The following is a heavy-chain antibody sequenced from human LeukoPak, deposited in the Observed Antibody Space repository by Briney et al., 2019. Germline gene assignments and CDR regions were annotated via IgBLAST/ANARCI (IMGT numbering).Heavy chain of an antibody. Sequence: GGSLRLSCAASEFTFSSYGMHWVRQAPGKGLEWVAVISYDGSNKYYADSVKGRFTISRDNSKNTLYLQMNSLRAEDTAVYYCAKGRTVVVPASSEFDYWGQGTLVTVSS. CDR3: AKGRTVVVPASSEFDY. D-gene: IGHD2-2*01. V-gene: IGHV3-30*18. CDR1: EFTFSSYG. J-gene: IGHJ4*02. CDR2: ISYDGSNK.